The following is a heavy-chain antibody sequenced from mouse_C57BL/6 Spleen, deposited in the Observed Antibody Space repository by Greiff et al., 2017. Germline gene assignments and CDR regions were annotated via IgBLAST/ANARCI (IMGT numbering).Heavy chain of an antibody. D-gene: IGHD2-5*01. CDR1: GYTFTSYW. J-gene: IGHJ3*01. V-gene: IGHV1-69*01. Sequence: QVQLQQPGAELVMPGASVKLSCKASGYTFTSYWMHWVKQRPGQGLEWIGEIDPSDSYTNYNQKFKGKSTLTVDKSSSTAYMQLSSLTSEDSAVYDCASAYYSIPFAYWGQGTLVTVSA. CDR3: ASAYYSIPFAY. CDR2: IDPSDSYT.